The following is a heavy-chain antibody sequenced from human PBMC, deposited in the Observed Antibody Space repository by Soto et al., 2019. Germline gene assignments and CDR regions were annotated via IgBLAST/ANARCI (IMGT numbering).Heavy chain of an antibody. Sequence: KTPGQGLEWMGGIIPIFGTANYAQKFQGRVTITADESTSTAYMELSSLRSEDTAVYYCARARAAAATEVLFFYGMAVRGHGTTVTVSS. CDR3: ARARAAAATEVLFFYGMAV. CDR2: IIPIFGTA. V-gene: IGHV1-69*01. J-gene: IGHJ6*02. D-gene: IGHD6-13*01.